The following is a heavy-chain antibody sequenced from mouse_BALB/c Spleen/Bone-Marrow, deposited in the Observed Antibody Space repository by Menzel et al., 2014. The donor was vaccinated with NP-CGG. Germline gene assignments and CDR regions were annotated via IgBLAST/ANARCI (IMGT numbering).Heavy chain of an antibody. Sequence: QVHVKQSGPELVKPGASVKISCKASGYTFTDYYINWVKQKPGQGLEWIGWIYPGSGNTKYNEKFKGKATLTVDTSSSTAYMQLSSLTSEDTAVYFCARYGNYYFDYWGQSTTLTVSS. CDR3: ARYGNYYFDY. D-gene: IGHD2-1*01. J-gene: IGHJ2*01. V-gene: IGHV1-84*02. CDR1: GYTFTDYY. CDR2: IYPGSGNT.